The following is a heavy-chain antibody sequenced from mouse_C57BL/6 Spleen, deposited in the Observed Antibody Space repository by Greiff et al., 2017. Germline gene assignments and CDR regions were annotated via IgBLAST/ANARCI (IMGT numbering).Heavy chain of an antibody. Sequence: EVQLQQSVAELVRPGASVKLSCTASGFNIKNTYMPWVKQRPEQGLEWIGRIAPANGNTKYAPKFQGKATIPADTSSNTAYLQLSSLTSEDTAIYYCANGEYWGKGTTRTVSS. J-gene: IGHJ2*01. CDR3: ANGEY. CDR1: GFNIKNTY. CDR2: IAPANGNT. V-gene: IGHV14-3*01.